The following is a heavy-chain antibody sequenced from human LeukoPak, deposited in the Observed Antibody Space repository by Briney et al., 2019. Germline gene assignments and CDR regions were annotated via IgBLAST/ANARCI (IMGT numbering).Heavy chain of an antibody. CDR1: GYTFTSYG. Sequence: EASVKVSCKAAGYTFTSYGISWVRQAPGQGLEWMGWISAYNGNTNYAQKLQGRVTMTTDTSTSTAYMELRSLRSDDTAVYYCARDSSPAVAGNGPGPLDYWGQGTLVTVSS. CDR2: ISAYNGNT. D-gene: IGHD6-19*01. CDR3: ARDSSPAVAGNGPGPLDY. J-gene: IGHJ4*02. V-gene: IGHV1-18*01.